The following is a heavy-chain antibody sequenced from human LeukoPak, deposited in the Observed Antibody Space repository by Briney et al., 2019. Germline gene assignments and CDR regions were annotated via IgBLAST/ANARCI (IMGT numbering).Heavy chain of an antibody. Sequence: GRSLRPSCAASGFTFSSYAMHWVRQAPGKGLEWVAVISYDGSNKYYADSVKGRFTISRDNSKNTLYLQMNSLRAEDTAVYYCARVDTAMVIYYYYYGMDVWGQGTTVTVSS. CDR2: ISYDGSNK. D-gene: IGHD5-18*01. J-gene: IGHJ6*02. V-gene: IGHV3-30-3*01. CDR1: GFTFSSYA. CDR3: ARVDTAMVIYYYYYGMDV.